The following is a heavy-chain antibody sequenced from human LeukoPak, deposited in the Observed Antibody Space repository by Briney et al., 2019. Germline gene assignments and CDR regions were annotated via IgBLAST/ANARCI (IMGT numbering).Heavy chain of an antibody. CDR3: AREGGAIIDY. CDR1: GGSISSYY. Sequence: PSETLSLTCTVSGGSISSYYWSWIRQPPGKGLEWIGYIYYSGSTNYNPSLKSRVTISVDTSKNQFSLKLSSVTAADTAVYYCAREGGAIIDYWGQGTLVTVSS. D-gene: IGHD3-10*01. V-gene: IGHV4-59*01. CDR2: IYYSGST. J-gene: IGHJ4*02.